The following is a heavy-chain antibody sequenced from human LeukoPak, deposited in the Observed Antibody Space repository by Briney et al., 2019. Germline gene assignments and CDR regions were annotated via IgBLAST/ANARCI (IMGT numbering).Heavy chain of an antibody. CDR3: ARHRSTYFDD. Sequence: SETLSLTCTVSGGSISSYYWSWIRQPPGKGLEWIGYIYYSGSTNYNPPLKRRVTISVDTSKIQFSLKLSSVTAADTAVYYCARHRSTYFDDWGQGSLVTVSS. CDR1: GGSISSYY. CDR2: IYYSGST. D-gene: IGHD2-2*01. J-gene: IGHJ4*02. V-gene: IGHV4-59*08.